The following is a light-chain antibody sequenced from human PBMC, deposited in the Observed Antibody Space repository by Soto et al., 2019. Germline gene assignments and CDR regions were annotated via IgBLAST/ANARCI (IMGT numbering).Light chain of an antibody. CDR3: QQYNNWPPEYT. CDR1: QSVSSN. J-gene: IGKJ2*01. V-gene: IGKV3-15*01. Sequence: EIVMPQSPATLSVSPGERATLSCRASQSVSSNLAWYQQKPGQAPRLLIYGASTRATGIPARFRGSGSGTEFTLTISSPQSEDFAVYYCQQYNNWPPEYTFGQGTKLEIK. CDR2: GAS.